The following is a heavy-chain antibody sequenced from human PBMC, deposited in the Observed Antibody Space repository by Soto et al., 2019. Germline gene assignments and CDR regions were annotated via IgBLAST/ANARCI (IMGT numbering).Heavy chain of an antibody. D-gene: IGHD2-15*01. J-gene: IGHJ4*02. CDR3: ARGYCSGGSCYRY. Sequence: PSETLSLTCTASGGSISSSSYYWGWIRQPPGKGLEWIGSIYYSGSTYYNPSLKSRVTISVDTSKNQFSLKLSSVTAADTAVYYCARGYCSGGSCYRYWGQGSQVTV. V-gene: IGHV4-39*01. CDR2: IYYSGST. CDR1: GGSISSSSYY.